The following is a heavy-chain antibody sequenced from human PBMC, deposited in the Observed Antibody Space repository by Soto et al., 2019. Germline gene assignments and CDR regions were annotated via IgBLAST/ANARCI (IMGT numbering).Heavy chain of an antibody. CDR1: GYTFTGYY. Sequence: ASVKVSCKASGYTFTGYYMHWVRQAPGQGLEWMGWINPNSGGTNYAQKFQGWVTMTRDTSISTAYMELSRLRSDDTAVYYCARVAWYSSSWYYFDYWGQGTLVTVSS. J-gene: IGHJ4*02. CDR3: ARVAWYSSSWYYFDY. CDR2: INPNSGGT. D-gene: IGHD6-13*01. V-gene: IGHV1-2*04.